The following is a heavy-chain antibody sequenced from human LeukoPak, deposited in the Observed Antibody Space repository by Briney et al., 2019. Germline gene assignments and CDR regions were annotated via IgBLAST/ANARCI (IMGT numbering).Heavy chain of an antibody. D-gene: IGHD6-13*01. CDR3: ARAIAAGRLYYFDY. J-gene: IGHJ4*02. CDR1: GGSIGGQY. V-gene: IGHV4-59*11. Sequence: NPSETLSLTCTVSGGSIGGQYWSWIRQPPGTALEWIGYIYDSETINYNPSLKSRVTFSLGPSKNQFSLKLISVTAADTAVYYCARAIAAGRLYYFDYWGQGTLVTVSS. CDR2: IYDSETI.